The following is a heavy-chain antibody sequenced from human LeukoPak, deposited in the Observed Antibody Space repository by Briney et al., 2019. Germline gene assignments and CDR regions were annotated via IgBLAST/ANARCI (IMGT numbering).Heavy chain of an antibody. Sequence: GGSLRLSCAASGFTFSSYAMSWVRQAPGKGLEWVSGISGSGATTYYADSVKGRFTISRDNSKNTLYLQMNSLRAEDTAVYYCAKGQQLVGYWGQGTLVTVSS. V-gene: IGHV3-23*01. CDR1: GFTFSSYA. J-gene: IGHJ4*02. CDR2: ISGSGATT. CDR3: AKGQQLVGY. D-gene: IGHD6-13*01.